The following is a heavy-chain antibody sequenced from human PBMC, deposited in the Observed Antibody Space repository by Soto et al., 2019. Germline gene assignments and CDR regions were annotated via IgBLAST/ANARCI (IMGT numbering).Heavy chain of an antibody. CDR2: INHSGSA. Sequence: SETLSLTCDVYCGSFSDYIWTWIRQTPGKGLQWFGQINHSGSANYNPSLRIRVTISVHTSNSQFSLELSSLTAADTAVYYCARHPSDFWFDPWGQGTLVTVS. CDR3: ARHPSDFWFDP. D-gene: IGHD2-21*02. CDR1: CGSFSDYI. V-gene: IGHV4-34*01. J-gene: IGHJ5*02.